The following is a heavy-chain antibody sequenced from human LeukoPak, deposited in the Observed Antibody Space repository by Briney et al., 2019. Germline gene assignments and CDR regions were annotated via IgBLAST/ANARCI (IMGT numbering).Heavy chain of an antibody. CDR1: GGTFSSYA. D-gene: IGHD3-16*02. Sequence: SVKVSCKASGGTFSSYAISGVRQAPGQGLEWMGGIIPIFGTANYAQQFQGRVTITADESTSTAYMELSSLRSEDTAVYYCARGTGYTDGAPLGWFDPWGQGTLVTVSS. CDR2: IIPIFGTA. CDR3: ARGTGYTDGAPLGWFDP. J-gene: IGHJ5*02. V-gene: IGHV1-69*13.